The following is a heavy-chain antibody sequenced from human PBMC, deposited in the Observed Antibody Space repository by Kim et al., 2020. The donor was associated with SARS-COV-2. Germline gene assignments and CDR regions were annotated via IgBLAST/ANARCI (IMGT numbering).Heavy chain of an antibody. D-gene: IGHD6-13*01. CDR3: ARLPYSSSSIFFDY. V-gene: IGHV4-59*01. Sequence: SETLSLTCTVSGGSISSYYWSWIRQPPGKGLEWIGYIYYSGSTNYNPSLKSRVTISVDTSKNQFSLKLSSVTAADTAVYYCARLPYSSSSIFFDYWGQGTLVTVSS. J-gene: IGHJ4*02. CDR1: GGSISSYY. CDR2: IYYSGST.